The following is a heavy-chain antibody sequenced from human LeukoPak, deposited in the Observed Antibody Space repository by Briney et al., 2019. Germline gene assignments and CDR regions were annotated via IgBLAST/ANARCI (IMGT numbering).Heavy chain of an antibody. D-gene: IGHD2-15*01. CDR1: GFIFSDSA. Sequence: SGGSLRLSCAASGFIFSDSAMHWVRQASGKGLEWVGRIRSKANSHATAYAASVKGRFTISRDDSKNTAYLQMNSLKSEDTAVYYCARVRRCSGGSCYYFDYWGQGTLVTVSS. V-gene: IGHV3-73*01. CDR2: IRSKANSHAT. J-gene: IGHJ4*02. CDR3: ARVRRCSGGSCYYFDY.